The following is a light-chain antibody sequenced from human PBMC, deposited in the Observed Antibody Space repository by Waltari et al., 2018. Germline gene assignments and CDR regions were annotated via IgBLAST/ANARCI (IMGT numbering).Light chain of an antibody. V-gene: IGKV3-11*01. Sequence: EIVLTQSPATLSLSPGERVTLSCRASRSVRSYLAWYQQKPGQAPRLLIYDTSNRAAGIPARFSGSGSGTDFSLSISSLEPEDFAVYYCQQRHNWPLTFGGGTKVEIK. J-gene: IGKJ4*01. CDR3: QQRHNWPLT. CDR1: RSVRSY. CDR2: DTS.